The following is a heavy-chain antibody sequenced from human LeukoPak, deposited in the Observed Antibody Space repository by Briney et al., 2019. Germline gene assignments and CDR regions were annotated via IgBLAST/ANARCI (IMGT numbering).Heavy chain of an antibody. CDR2: ISGSGGST. J-gene: IGHJ5*02. D-gene: IGHD2-8*01. CDR1: GFTFSSYA. V-gene: IGHV3-23*01. Sequence: GGSLRLSCAASGFTFSSYAMSWVRQAPGKGLEWVSAISGSGGSTYYADSVKGQFTISRDNSKNTLYLQMNSLRAEDTAVYYCAKSHAVYAQGGWFDPWGQGTLVTVSS. CDR3: AKSHAVYAQGGWFDP.